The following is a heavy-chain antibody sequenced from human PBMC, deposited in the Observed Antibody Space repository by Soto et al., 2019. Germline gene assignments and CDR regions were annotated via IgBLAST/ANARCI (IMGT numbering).Heavy chain of an antibody. D-gene: IGHD6-13*01. J-gene: IGHJ6*02. CDR1: GYTFTSYG. V-gene: IGHV1-18*01. CDR3: ARNGRIAAAGYYYYYGMDV. CDR2: ISAYNGNT. Sequence: ASVKVSCKASGYTFTSYGISWVRQAPGQGLEWMGWISAYNGNTNCAQKLQGRVTMTTDTSTSTAYMELRGLRSDDTAVYYCARNGRIAAAGYYYYYGMDVWGQGTTVTVSS.